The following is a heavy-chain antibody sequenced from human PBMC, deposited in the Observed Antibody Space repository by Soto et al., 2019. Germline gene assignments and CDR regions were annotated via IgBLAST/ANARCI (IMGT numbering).Heavy chain of an antibody. CDR1: GGSISSGGYY. Sequence: SETLSLTCTVSGGSISSGGYYWSWIRQHPGKGLEWIGYIYYSGSTYYNPSLKSRVTISVDTSKNQFSLKLSSVTAADTAVYYCARVVRNYYYYYMDVWGKGTTVTVSS. CDR3: ARVVRNYYYYYMDV. J-gene: IGHJ6*03. CDR2: IYYSGST. V-gene: IGHV4-31*03.